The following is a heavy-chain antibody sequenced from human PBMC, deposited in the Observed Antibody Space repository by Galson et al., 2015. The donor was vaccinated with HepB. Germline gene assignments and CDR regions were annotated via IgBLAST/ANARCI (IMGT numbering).Heavy chain of an antibody. D-gene: IGHD3-22*01. V-gene: IGHV4-59*01. CDR1: GASISSYY. Sequence: ETLYLTCTVSGASISSYYWSWIRQPPGMGLEWIGYIYYSGSTNYNPSLKSRVTISVDTSKNQFSLKLSSVTAADTAVYYCATPVRGSGYYSVEGFDYWGQGTLVTVSS. CDR2: IYYSGST. CDR3: ATPVRGSGYYSVEGFDY. J-gene: IGHJ4*02.